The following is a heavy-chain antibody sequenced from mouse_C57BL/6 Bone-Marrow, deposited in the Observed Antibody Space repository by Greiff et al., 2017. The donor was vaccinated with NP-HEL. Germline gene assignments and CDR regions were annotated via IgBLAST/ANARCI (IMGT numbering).Heavy chain of an antibody. Sequence: QVQLKESGAELVRPGTSVKMSCKASGYTFTNYWIGWAKQRPGHGLEWIGDIYPGGGYTNYNEKFKGKATLTADKSSSTAYMQFSSLTSEDSAIYYCARRVVTTYFDVWGTGTTVTVSS. CDR3: ARRVVTTYFDV. CDR2: IYPGGGYT. J-gene: IGHJ1*03. CDR1: GYTFTNYW. D-gene: IGHD2-3*01. V-gene: IGHV1-63*01.